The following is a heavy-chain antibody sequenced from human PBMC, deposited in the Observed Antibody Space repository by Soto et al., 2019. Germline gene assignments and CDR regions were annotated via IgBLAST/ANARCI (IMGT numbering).Heavy chain of an antibody. CDR3: ARVPGRRGYSYVPPWFDP. V-gene: IGHV1-18*04. CDR1: GYTFTSYG. D-gene: IGHD5-18*01. J-gene: IGHJ5*02. CDR2: ISAYKGNT. Sequence: ASVKVSCKASGYTFTSYGISWVRQAPGQGLEWMGWISAYKGNTNYAQKLQGRVTMTTDTSTSTAYMELRSLRSDDTAVYYCARVPGRRGYSYVPPWFDPWGQGALVTVSS.